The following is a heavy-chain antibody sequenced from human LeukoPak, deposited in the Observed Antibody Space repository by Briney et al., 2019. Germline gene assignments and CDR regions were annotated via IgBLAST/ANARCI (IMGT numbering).Heavy chain of an antibody. CDR3: AKDFNY. CDR2: ISGSGGST. CDR1: GFTFGSYA. Sequence: GGSLRLSCAASGFTFGSYAMSWVRQAPGKGLEWVSGISGSGGSTHYADSVKGRFSVSRNDSKNTLFLQMKSLRVEDTAVYYCAKDFNYWGQGTLVTVSS. J-gene: IGHJ4*02. V-gene: IGHV3-23*01.